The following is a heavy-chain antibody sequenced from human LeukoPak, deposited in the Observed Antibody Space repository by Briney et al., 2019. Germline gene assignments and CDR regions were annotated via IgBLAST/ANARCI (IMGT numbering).Heavy chain of an antibody. CDR3: VKSGGYGLIDY. CDR2: IYYTGST. V-gene: IGHV4-39*01. CDR1: GASISGSGYY. J-gene: IGHJ4*02. D-gene: IGHD6-19*01. Sequence: SETLSLTCAVSGASISGSGYYLGWIRQPPGKGLEWNGNIYYTGSTYYNASLQSRVTISIDMSKSQFSLRLSSVTAADTAMYYCVKSGGYGLIDYWGQGTLVTVPS.